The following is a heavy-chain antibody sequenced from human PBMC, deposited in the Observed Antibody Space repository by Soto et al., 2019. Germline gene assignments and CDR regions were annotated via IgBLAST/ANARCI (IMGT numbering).Heavy chain of an antibody. CDR3: AKEGPYDHGDYRVYYYGVDV. D-gene: IGHD4-17*01. Sequence: GGSLRLSCAASGLTFNNAWMNWVRQAPGKGLEWVGRIKSKNDGGATEYSAPVKDRFTISRDDSKNTLYLQMNSLRAEDTAIYYCAKEGPYDHGDYRVYYYGVDVWGRGTTVTVSS. CDR1: GLTFNNAW. CDR2: IKSKNDGGAT. V-gene: IGHV3-15*07. J-gene: IGHJ6*02.